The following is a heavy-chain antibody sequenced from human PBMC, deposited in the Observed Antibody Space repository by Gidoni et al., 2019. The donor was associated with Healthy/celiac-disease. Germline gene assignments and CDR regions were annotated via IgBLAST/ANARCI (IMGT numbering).Heavy chain of an antibody. CDR1: GFTFSDYY. J-gene: IGHJ3*02. CDR2: ISSSGSTI. Sequence: QVQLVESGGGLVKPGGSLRLPCAASGFTFSDYYMSWIRQAPGKGLGWVSYISSSGSTIYYADSVKGRFTISRDNAKNSLYLQMNSLRAEDTAVYYCARDRQESYYYDSSGLGAFDIWGQGTMVTVSS. V-gene: IGHV3-11*01. CDR3: ARDRQESYYYDSSGLGAFDI. D-gene: IGHD3-22*01.